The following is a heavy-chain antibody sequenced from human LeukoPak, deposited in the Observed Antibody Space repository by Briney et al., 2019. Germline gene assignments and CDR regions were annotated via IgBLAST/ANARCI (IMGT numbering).Heavy chain of an antibody. J-gene: IGHJ6*03. CDR1: GYTFTGYY. CDR3: ARQLVGYTYYYYYYMDV. CDR2: INPNSGGT. Sequence: ASVKVSCKASGYTFTGYYMHWVRQAPGQGLEWMGWINPNSGGTNYAQKFQGRVTMTRDTSISTAYMELSRLRSDDTAVYYCARQLVGYTYYYYYYMDVWGKGTTVTVSS. D-gene: IGHD6-13*01. V-gene: IGHV1-2*02.